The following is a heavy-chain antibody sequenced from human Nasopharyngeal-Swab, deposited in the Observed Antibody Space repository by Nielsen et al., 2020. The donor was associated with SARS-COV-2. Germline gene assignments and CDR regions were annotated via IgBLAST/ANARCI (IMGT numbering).Heavy chain of an antibody. CDR1: GDRVSSSSAA. CDR3: ARARGAYGDYYYYYYTDV. CDR2: TYYRSKWYN. Sequence: LRLSCAISGDRVSSSSAAWNWIRQSPSRGLEWLGRTYYRSKWYNDYAVSVKSRITINPDTSKNQFSLHLNSVTPEDTAVYYCARARGAYGDYYYYYYTDVWGKGTTVTVSS. V-gene: IGHV6-1*01. D-gene: IGHD4-17*01. J-gene: IGHJ6*03.